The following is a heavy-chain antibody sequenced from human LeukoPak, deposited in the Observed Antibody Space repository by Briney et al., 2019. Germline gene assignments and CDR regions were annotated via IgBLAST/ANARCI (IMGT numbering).Heavy chain of an antibody. V-gene: IGHV3-43*02. CDR2: ISGDGVST. CDR3: AKGSGKFDY. CDR1: GLLIADFA. J-gene: IGHJ4*02. Sequence: GGSLRLSCVASGLLIADFAMHWVRQAPGKGLEWVSLISGDGVSTFYADSVKGRFSISRDNSKNSLYLEMNSLRTEDAAMYYCAKGSGKFDYWGQGTLVAVSS.